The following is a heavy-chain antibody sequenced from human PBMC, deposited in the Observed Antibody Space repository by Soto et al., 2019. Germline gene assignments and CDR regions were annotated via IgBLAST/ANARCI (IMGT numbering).Heavy chain of an antibody. V-gene: IGHV3-74*01. CDR1: GFTFSSSW. J-gene: IGHJ4*02. CDR2: VSGDGSST. D-gene: IGHD3-3*01. Sequence: GGSLRLSCAASGFTFSSSWMHWVRQAPGKGLVWVSRVSGDGSSTYSADSVKGRFTISRDNSKNTLYLQMDSLRAEDTAVYYCAKGNNLEWFLSPIAYWGQGTLVTVSS. CDR3: AKGNNLEWFLSPIAY.